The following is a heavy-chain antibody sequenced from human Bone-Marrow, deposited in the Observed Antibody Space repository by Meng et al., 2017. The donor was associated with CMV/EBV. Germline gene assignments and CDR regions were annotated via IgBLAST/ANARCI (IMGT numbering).Heavy chain of an antibody. Sequence: GESLKISCAASGFTFSNAWMSWVRQAPGKGLEWVGRIKSKTDGGTLDYDAPVEGRFTISRDDSRNSLYLQMNNLKTEDTAVYYCSAGTGKTDFDYWGQGTRVTVYS. CDR1: GFTFSNAW. D-gene: IGHD1-1*01. CDR3: SAGTGKTDFDY. V-gene: IGHV3-15*01. CDR2: IKSKTDGGTL. J-gene: IGHJ4*02.